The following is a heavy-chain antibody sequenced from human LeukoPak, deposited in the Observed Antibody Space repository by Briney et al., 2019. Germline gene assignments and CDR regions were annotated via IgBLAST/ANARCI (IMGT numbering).Heavy chain of an antibody. CDR3: ARDRSGYGFFDY. J-gene: IGHJ4*02. D-gene: IGHD5-12*01. Sequence: ASVKVSCKASGYTFTSYGISWVRQAPGQGLEWMGRISAYNGNTNYAQKLQGRVTMTTDTSTSTAYMELRSLRSDDTAVYYCARDRSGYGFFDYWGQGTLVTVSS. V-gene: IGHV1-18*01. CDR2: ISAYNGNT. CDR1: GYTFTSYG.